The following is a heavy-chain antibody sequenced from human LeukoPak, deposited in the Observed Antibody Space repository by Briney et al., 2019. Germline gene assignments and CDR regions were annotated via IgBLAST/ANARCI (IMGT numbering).Heavy chain of an antibody. CDR3: ARDTLYYYDSSGYDY. J-gene: IGHJ4*02. V-gene: IGHV3-7*01. D-gene: IGHD3-22*01. CDR1: GFTFSSYW. Sequence: PGGSLRLSCAASGFTFSSYWMSWVRQAPGKGLEWVANIKQDGSEKYYVDSVKGRFTISRDNAKNSLYLQMTSLRAEDTAVYYCARDTLYYYDSSGYDYWGQGTLVTVSS. CDR2: IKQDGSEK.